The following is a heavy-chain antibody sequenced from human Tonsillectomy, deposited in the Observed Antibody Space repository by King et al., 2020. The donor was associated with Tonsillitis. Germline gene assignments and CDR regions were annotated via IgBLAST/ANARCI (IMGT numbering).Heavy chain of an antibody. CDR1: GYSISSGYY. CDR3: ARDDGYSSSWYFDY. D-gene: IGHD6-13*01. Sequence: QLQESGPGLVKPSETLSLTCTVSGYSISSGYYWGWIRQPPGKGLEWIGSIYHSGSTYYNPSLKSRVTISVDTSKNQFSLKLSSVTAADPAVYYCARDDGYSSSWYFDYWGQGTLVTVSS. J-gene: IGHJ4*02. V-gene: IGHV4-38-2*02. CDR2: IYHSGST.